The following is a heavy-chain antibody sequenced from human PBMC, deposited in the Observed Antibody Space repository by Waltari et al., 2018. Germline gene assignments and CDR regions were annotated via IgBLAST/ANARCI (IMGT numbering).Heavy chain of an antibody. CDR2: IYYSGST. D-gene: IGHD2-2*01. Sequence: QVQLQESGPGLVKPSETLSLTCTVSGGSISSYYWSWIRQPPGKGLEWIGYIYYSGSTNYTPSLKSRVTISVDTSKNQCSRKLSSVTAADTAVYYCARESCSSTSCYGYYGMDVWGQGTTVTVSS. V-gene: IGHV4-59*01. CDR1: GGSISSYY. CDR3: ARESCSSTSCYGYYGMDV. J-gene: IGHJ6*02.